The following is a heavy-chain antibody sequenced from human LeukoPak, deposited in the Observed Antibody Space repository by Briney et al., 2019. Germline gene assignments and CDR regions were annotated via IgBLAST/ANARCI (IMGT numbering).Heavy chain of an antibody. CDR1: GFTFNSYS. Sequence: PGGSLRLSCAASGFTFNSYSMNWLRPAPGKGLEWVSSISSSSSYIYYADSVKGPFTISRDNAKNSLYLQMNSLRAEGTAVYDCARARSGSYSAFDIWGQGTMVTASS. CDR2: ISSSSSYI. CDR3: ARARSGSYSAFDI. J-gene: IGHJ3*02. D-gene: IGHD1-26*01. V-gene: IGHV3-21*01.